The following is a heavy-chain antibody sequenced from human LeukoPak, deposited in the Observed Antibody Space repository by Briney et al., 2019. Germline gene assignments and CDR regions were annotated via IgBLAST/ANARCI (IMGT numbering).Heavy chain of an antibody. D-gene: IGHD5-24*01. V-gene: IGHV3-30*02. Sequence: GGSLRLSCAASGFTFSSYGMHWVRQAPGKGLEWVAVIWYDGSNKYYADSVKGRFTISRDNSKNTLYLQMNSLRAEDTAVYYCAKDTGGDGYNHFDYWGQGTLVTVSS. CDR2: IWYDGSNK. J-gene: IGHJ4*02. CDR1: GFTFSSYG. CDR3: AKDTGGDGYNHFDY.